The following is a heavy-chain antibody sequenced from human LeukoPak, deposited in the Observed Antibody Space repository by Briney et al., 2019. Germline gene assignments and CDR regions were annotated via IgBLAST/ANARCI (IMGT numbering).Heavy chain of an antibody. J-gene: IGHJ3*02. Sequence: ASVKVSCKASGYTFTSYDINWVRQATGQGLEGMGWMNPNSGNTGYAQKFQGRVTMTRNTSISTAYMELSSLRSEDTAVYYCASVAIRHGSGWYRDAFDIWGQGTMVTVSS. CDR2: MNPNSGNT. V-gene: IGHV1-8*01. CDR1: GYTFTSYD. CDR3: ASVAIRHGSGWYRDAFDI. D-gene: IGHD6-19*01.